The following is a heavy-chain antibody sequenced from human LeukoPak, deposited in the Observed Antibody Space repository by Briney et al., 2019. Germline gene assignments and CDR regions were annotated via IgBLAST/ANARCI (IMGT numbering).Heavy chain of an antibody. D-gene: IGHD3-3*01. Sequence: GGSLRLSCAASGFTFSSYSMNWVRQAPGKGLEWVSSISSSSSYIYYADSVKGRFTISRDNAKNSLYLQMNSLRAEDTAVYYCARETWSGYYKGFDYWGQGTLVTVSS. CDR3: ARETWSGYYKGFDY. V-gene: IGHV3-21*01. CDR1: GFTFSSYS. CDR2: ISSSSSYI. J-gene: IGHJ4*02.